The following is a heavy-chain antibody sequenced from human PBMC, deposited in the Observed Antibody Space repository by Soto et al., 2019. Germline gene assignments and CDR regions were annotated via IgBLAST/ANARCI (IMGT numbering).Heavy chain of an antibody. CDR3: ARDHRITIFGVAPPHDAFDT. CDR2: IYYSGST. V-gene: IGHV4-31*03. D-gene: IGHD3-3*01. Sequence: SETLSLTCTVSGGSISSGGYYWSWIRQHPGKGLEWIGYIYYSGSTYYNPSLKSRVTISVDTSKNQFSLKLSSVTAADTAVYYCARDHRITIFGVAPPHDAFDTWGQGTMVTVSS. J-gene: IGHJ3*02. CDR1: GGSISSGGYY.